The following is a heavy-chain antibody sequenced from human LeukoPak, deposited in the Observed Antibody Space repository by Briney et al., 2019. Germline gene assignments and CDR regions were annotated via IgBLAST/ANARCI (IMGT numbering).Heavy chain of an antibody. CDR3: AGGQYVDTAMVPLDY. CDR2: INPNSGGT. Sequence: WASVKVSCKASGYTFTGYDMHWVRQAPGQGLEWMGWINPNSGGTNYAQKFQGRVTMTRDTSISTAYMELSRLRSDDTAVYYCAGGQYVDTAMVPLDYWGQGTLVTVSS. V-gene: IGHV1-2*02. D-gene: IGHD5-18*01. CDR1: GYTFTGYD. J-gene: IGHJ4*02.